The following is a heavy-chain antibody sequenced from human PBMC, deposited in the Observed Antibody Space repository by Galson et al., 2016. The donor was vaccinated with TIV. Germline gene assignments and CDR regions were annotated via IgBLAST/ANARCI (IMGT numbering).Heavy chain of an antibody. CDR3: ARYSGIDGFYYHMDV. CDR1: GGSFRSYA. Sequence: SVKVSCKASGGSFRSYAVTWVRQAPGQGLEWMGGIAPIRTSPHYAEKFQGRVTITADEFTNTAYMELSSLKFEDTAVYYCARYSGIDGFYYHMDVWGKGTTVTVSS. D-gene: IGHD1-26*01. V-gene: IGHV1-69*13. J-gene: IGHJ6*03. CDR2: IAPIRTSP.